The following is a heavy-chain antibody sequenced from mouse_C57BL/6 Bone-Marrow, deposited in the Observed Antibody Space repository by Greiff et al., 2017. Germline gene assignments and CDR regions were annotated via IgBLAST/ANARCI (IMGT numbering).Heavy chain of an antibody. CDR2: INPNNGGT. J-gene: IGHJ4*01. D-gene: IGHD2-1*01. Sequence: EVQVVESGPELVKPGASVKMSCKASGYTFTDYNMHWVKQSHGKSLEWIGYINPNNGGTSYNQKFKGKATLTVNKSSSTAYMELRSLTSEDSAVXDCAYDGNYAYCYAMDYWGQGTSVTVSS. CDR1: GYTFTDYN. CDR3: AYDGNYAYCYAMDY. V-gene: IGHV1-22*01.